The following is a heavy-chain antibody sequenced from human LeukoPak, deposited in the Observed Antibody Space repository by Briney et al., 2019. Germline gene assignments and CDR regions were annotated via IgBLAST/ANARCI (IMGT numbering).Heavy chain of an antibody. CDR1: GGTFSSYA. CDR2: IIPIFGTA. CDR3: ARGGYCSGGICYYLNAFDI. D-gene: IGHD2-15*01. V-gene: IGHV1-69*01. Sequence: GSSVKVSCKASGGTFSSYAISWVRQAPGQGLEWMGGIIPIFGTANYAQKFQGRVTITADESTSTAYMELSSLRSEDTAVYYCARGGYCSGGICYYLNAFDIWGQGTKVTVSS. J-gene: IGHJ3*02.